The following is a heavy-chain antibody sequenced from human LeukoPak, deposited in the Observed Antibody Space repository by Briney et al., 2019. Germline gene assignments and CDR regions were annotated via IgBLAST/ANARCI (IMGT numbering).Heavy chain of an antibody. CDR1: GFTFSSYA. D-gene: IGHD2-8*01. J-gene: IGHJ3*02. CDR3: ARDGTAICTNGVCSYIRGHDAFDI. V-gene: IGHV4-59*12. Sequence: GSLRLSCAASGFTFSSYAMSWIRQPPGKGLEWIGYINYSVSTNYNPSLKSRVTISVDTFKNQFSLKLSSVTAADTAVYYCARDGTAICTNGVCSYIRGHDAFDIWGQGTMVTVSS. CDR2: INYSVST.